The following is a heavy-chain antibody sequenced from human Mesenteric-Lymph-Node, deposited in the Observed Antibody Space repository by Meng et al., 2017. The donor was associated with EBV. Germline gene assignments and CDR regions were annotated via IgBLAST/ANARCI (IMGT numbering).Heavy chain of an antibody. D-gene: IGHD1-7*01. CDR3: ARVMFTDSVKNYFDP. CDR2: IFHGGTT. V-gene: IGHV4-4*02. Sequence: QVQLQESGPGLGKPSGTLSLTCAVSGVSISSGNWWSWVRQPPGKGLEWIGEIFHGGTTNYNPPLKGRVTISVDTSKNHFSLSLTSVTAADTAVYYCARVMFTDSVKNYFDPWGQGTLVTVSS. J-gene: IGHJ5*02. CDR1: GVSISSGNW.